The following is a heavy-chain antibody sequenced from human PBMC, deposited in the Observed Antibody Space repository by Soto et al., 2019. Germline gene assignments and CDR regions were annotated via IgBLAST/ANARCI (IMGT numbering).Heavy chain of an antibody. CDR3: ARGWGYDSSDYYPPDY. Sequence: QVQLVQSGAEVRKPGSSVKVSCKASGGTFGRHAISWVRQAPGQGLEWMGGIIPIFGTANHAQKFQGRVTIIADESTSTAYMELSSLRSEDTAIYYCARGWGYDSSDYYPPDYWGQGTLVTVSS. V-gene: IGHV1-69*01. J-gene: IGHJ4*02. CDR2: IIPIFGTA. D-gene: IGHD3-22*01. CDR1: GGTFGRHA.